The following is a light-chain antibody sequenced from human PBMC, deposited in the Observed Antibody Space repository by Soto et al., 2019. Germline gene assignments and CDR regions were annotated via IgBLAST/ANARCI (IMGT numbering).Light chain of an antibody. Sequence: QSVLTQPPSASGSPGQSVTISCTGTSSDVGGYSYVSWYQQHPGKAPKLMIYEATKRPSGVPDRFSASKSGNTASLTVSGLQAEDEADYYCSSYAGSNNFVFGTGTKVTVL. CDR3: SSYAGSNNFV. J-gene: IGLJ1*01. CDR2: EAT. CDR1: SSDVGGYSY. V-gene: IGLV2-8*01.